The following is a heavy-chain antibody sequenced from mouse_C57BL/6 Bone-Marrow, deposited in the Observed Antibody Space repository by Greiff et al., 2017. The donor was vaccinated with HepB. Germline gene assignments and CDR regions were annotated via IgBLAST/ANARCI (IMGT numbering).Heavy chain of an antibody. V-gene: IGHV5-15*01. CDR3: ARPLYGNYGDYAMDY. CDR1: GFTFSDYG. D-gene: IGHD2-1*01. J-gene: IGHJ4*01. CDR2: ISNLAYSI. Sequence: EVKLMESGGGLVQPGGSLKLSCAASGFTFSDYGMAWVRQAPRKGPEWVAFISNLAYSIYYADTVTGRFTISRENAKNTLYLEMSSLRSEDTAMYYCARPLYGNYGDYAMDYWGQGTSVTVSS.